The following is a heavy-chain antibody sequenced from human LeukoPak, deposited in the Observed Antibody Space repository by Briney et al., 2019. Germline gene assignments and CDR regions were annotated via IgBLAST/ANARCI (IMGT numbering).Heavy chain of an antibody. CDR1: GGSISTYY. CDR3: ARLISNWGVDY. J-gene: IGHJ4*02. CDR2: VYYSGTT. Sequence: SETLSLTCTVSGGSISTYYWSWLRQPPGKALEWIGYVYYSGTTTYNPSLKSRVTISVDTSKNHFSLKLSSVTAADTAVYYCARLISNWGVDYWGQGTLVTVSS. D-gene: IGHD7-27*01. V-gene: IGHV4-59*01.